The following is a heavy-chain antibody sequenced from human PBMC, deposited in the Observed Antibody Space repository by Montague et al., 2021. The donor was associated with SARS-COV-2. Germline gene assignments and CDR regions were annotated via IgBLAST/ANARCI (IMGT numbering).Heavy chain of an antibody. Sequence: SETLSLTCAVSGGSFSGYYWSWIRQPPGKGLEWIGEINQSGSTNYNQSLKSRVTLSVDTSKKQFSLKLSSLTAADTAVYYCARVAGGYYHDSSAYFDYWGQGTLVTVSS. J-gene: IGHJ4*02. CDR1: GGSFSGYY. CDR3: ARVAGGYYHDSSAYFDY. V-gene: IGHV4-34*01. CDR2: INQSGST. D-gene: IGHD3-22*01.